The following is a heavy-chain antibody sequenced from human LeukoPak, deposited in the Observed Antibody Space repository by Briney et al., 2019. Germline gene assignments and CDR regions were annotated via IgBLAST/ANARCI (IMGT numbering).Heavy chain of an antibody. CDR3: ARDRRGYGDYLGASDI. J-gene: IGHJ3*02. CDR1: GYTFTGYY. CDR2: INPNSGGT. V-gene: IGHV1-2*02. Sequence: ASVTVSCKASGYTFTGYYMHWVRQAPGQGLEWMGWINPNSGGTNYAQKFQGRVTMTRDTSISTAYMELSRLRSDDTAVYYCARDRRGYGDYLGASDIWGQGTMVTVSS. D-gene: IGHD4-17*01.